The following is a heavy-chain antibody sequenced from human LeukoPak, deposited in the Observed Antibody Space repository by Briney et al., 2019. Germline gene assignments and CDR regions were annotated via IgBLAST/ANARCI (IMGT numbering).Heavy chain of an antibody. D-gene: IGHD5-18*01. V-gene: IGHV3-21*01. CDR2: ISSSSYI. Sequence: PGGSLRLSCAASGFTFSSYSMNWVRQAPGKGLEWVSSISSSSYIYYADSVKGRFTISRDNAKNSLYLQMNSLRAEDTAVYYCAIAGGGYSYGFGYWGQGTLVTVSS. J-gene: IGHJ4*02. CDR3: AIAGGGYSYGFGY. CDR1: GFTFSSYS.